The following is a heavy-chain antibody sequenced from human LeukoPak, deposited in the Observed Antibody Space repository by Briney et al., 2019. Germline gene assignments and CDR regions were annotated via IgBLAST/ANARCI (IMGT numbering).Heavy chain of an antibody. J-gene: IGHJ3*02. CDR3: ARRHQNDASDI. Sequence: SETLSLTCTVSGGSISSGDYYWSWIRQPPGKGLEWIGYIYYSGSTYYNPSLKSRVTISVDTSKNQFSLKLSSVTAADTAVYYCARRHQNDASDIWGQGTMVTVSS. CDR1: GGSISSGDYY. V-gene: IGHV4-30-4*08. CDR2: IYYSGST.